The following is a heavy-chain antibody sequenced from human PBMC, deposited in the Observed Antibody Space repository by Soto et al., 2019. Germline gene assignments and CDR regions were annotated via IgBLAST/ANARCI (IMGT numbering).Heavy chain of an antibody. J-gene: IGHJ6*02. D-gene: IGHD2-2*01. Sequence: GGSLSLSCAASGFSFRNAWMSWVRQAPGKGLEWVGHIKSQGDGGTRDYAAPVKGRFTISRDDSKNTLFLQMNSLKNEDTAVYFCTTDLQAYCDGTTCYEGNYYYDAMDVWGQGTTVTV. CDR1: GFSFRNAW. V-gene: IGHV3-15*01. CDR3: TTDLQAYCDGTTCYEGNYYYDAMDV. CDR2: IKSQGDGGTR.